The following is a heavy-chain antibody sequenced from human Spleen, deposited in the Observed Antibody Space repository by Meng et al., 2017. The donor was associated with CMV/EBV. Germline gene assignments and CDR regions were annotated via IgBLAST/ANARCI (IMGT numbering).Heavy chain of an antibody. CDR2: IYHSGSN. J-gene: IGHJ4*02. V-gene: IGHV4-4*02. CDR1: SSNL. D-gene: IGHD2-21*02. CDR3: ARIERRRILKYCGSDCSTTDY. Sequence: SSNLRNWVREGAGKELEGIGEIYHSGSNKYNQNLKSRVTISVDKFKNQFSLRLGSVTAADTAVYYCARIERRRILKYCGSDCSTTDYWGQGTLVTVSS.